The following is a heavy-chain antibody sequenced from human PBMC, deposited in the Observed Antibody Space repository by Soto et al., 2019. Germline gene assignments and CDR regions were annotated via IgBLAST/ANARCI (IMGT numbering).Heavy chain of an antibody. J-gene: IGHJ4*02. Sequence: GASVKVSCKASGYTFTGYYMHWVRQAPGQGLEWMGWINPNSGGTNYAQKFQGRVTMTRDTSISTAYMELSRLRSDDTAVYYCARDLPGIAAAGTKDYWGQGILVTVSS. D-gene: IGHD6-13*01. CDR1: GYTFTGYY. CDR3: ARDLPGIAAAGTKDY. V-gene: IGHV1-2*02. CDR2: INPNSGGT.